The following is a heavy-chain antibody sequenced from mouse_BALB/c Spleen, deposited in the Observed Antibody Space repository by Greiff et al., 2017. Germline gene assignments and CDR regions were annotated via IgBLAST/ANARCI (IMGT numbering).Heavy chain of an antibody. CDR2: IRNKANGYTT. CDR3: ARDDYGNPFAY. V-gene: IGHV7-3*02. CDR1: GFTFTDYY. Sequence: EVNVVESGGGLVQPGGSLRLSCATSGFTFTDYYMSWVRQPPGKALEWLGFIRNKANGYTTEYSASVKGRFTISRDNSQSILYLQMNTLRAEDSATYYCARDDYGNPFAYWGQGTLVTVSA. D-gene: IGHD2-1*01. J-gene: IGHJ3*01.